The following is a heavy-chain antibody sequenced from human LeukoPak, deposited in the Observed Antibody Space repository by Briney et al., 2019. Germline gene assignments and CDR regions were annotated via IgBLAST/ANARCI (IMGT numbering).Heavy chain of an antibody. V-gene: IGHV3-30*18. CDR1: GFILGTYG. J-gene: IGHJ6*02. Sequence: TGGSLRLSCVASGFILGTYGMHWVRQAPGKGLEWVAVISYEGTNQYYADSVKGRFTISRDNSNNILYLQMNNLRAEDAAEYYCAKDSRLGGVLYYYGMDVWGQGTTVIVS. CDR3: AKDSRLGGVLYYYGMDV. D-gene: IGHD2-15*01. CDR2: ISYEGTNQ.